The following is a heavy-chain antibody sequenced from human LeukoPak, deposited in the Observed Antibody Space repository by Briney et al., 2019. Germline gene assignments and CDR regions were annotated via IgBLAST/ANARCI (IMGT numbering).Heavy chain of an antibody. CDR2: IWYDGSNK. D-gene: IGHD2-2*01. Sequence: PGRSLRLSCAASGFTFSSYGMHWVRQAPGKGLEWVAVIWYDGSNKYYADSVKARFTISRDNSKNTLYLQMNSLRAEDTAVYYCAKGMRVVVPAAMDYWGQGTLVTVSS. CDR1: GFTFSSYG. J-gene: IGHJ4*02. V-gene: IGHV3-33*06. CDR3: AKGMRVVVPAAMDY.